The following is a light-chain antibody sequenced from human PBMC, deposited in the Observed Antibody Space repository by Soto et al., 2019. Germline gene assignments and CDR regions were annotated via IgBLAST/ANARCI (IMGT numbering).Light chain of an antibody. V-gene: IGLV1-40*01. CDR3: QSYDSSLSGYV. CDR1: SSNIGAGYG. CDR2: GNN. J-gene: IGLJ1*01. Sequence: QSVLTQPPSVSGAPGQRVTISCTGSSSNIGAGYGVHWYQQLPGTAPKLLIYGNNNRPSGVPDRFSGSNSGTSASLAITGLQAEDAADYYCQSYDSSLSGYVFGVGTKLTVL.